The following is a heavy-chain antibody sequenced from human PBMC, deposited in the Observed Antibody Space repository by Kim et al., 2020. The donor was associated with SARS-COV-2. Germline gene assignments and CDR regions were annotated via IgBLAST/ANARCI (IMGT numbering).Heavy chain of an antibody. D-gene: IGHD3-9*01. CDR2: IIPIFGTA. Sequence: SVKVSCKASGGTFSSYAISWVRQPPGQGLEWMGGIIPIFGTANYAQKFQGRVTITADESTSTAYMELSSLRSEDTAVYYCARSHYDILTGFPGIYYYYGMDVWGQGTTVTVSS. V-gene: IGHV1-69*13. J-gene: IGHJ6*02. CDR3: ARSHYDILTGFPGIYYYYGMDV. CDR1: GGTFSSYA.